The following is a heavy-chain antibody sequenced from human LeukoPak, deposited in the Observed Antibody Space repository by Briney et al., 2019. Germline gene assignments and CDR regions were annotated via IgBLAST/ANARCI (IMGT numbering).Heavy chain of an antibody. D-gene: IGHD2-2*01. Sequence: GGSLRLSCAASGFTVSSSYMSWVRQAPGKGLEWVSVIYSGGSGSTYYADSVKGRFTISRDNSKNTMNLQMNSLRAEDTAVYYCAHRKATSWAHDYWGQGTLVTVSS. V-gene: IGHV3-53*01. CDR3: AHRKATSWAHDY. CDR1: GFTVSSSY. J-gene: IGHJ4*02. CDR2: IYSGGSGST.